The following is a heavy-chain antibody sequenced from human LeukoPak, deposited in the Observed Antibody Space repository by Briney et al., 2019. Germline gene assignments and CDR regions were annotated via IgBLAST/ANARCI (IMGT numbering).Heavy chain of an antibody. CDR2: IKPDGSEK. CDR1: GFTFSNYW. CDR3: ATGRGLDY. V-gene: IGHV3-7*01. J-gene: IGHJ4*02. Sequence: GGSLRLSCAASGFTFSNYWMTWVRQAPGKGLEWVANIKPDGSEKYYVDSVKGRFTISRDNAKNSLYLQMNSLRAEDTAVFYCATGRGLDYCGQGTLVTVSS.